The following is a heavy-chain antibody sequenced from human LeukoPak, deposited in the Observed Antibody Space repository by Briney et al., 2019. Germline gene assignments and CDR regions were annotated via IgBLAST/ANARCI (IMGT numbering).Heavy chain of an antibody. V-gene: IGHV4-31*03. CDR3: ARDRGYCSSTSCYAVFDY. CDR2: IYYSGST. CDR1: GGSISSGGYY. J-gene: IGHJ4*02. Sequence: SQTLSLTCTVSGGSISSGGYYWSWIRQHPGKCLEWIGYIYYSGSTYYTPSLKSRVTISVDTSKNQFSLKLSSVTAADTAVYYCARDRGYCSSTSCYAVFDYWGQGTLVTVSS. D-gene: IGHD2-2*01.